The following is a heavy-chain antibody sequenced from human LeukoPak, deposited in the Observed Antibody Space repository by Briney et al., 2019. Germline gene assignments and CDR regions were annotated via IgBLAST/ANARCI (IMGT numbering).Heavy chain of an antibody. CDR2: IYYSGST. CDR1: GGSISSYY. CDR3: ARSPFRQQVEPFDY. Sequence: PSETLSLTCTVSGGSISSYYWSWIRQPPGKGLEWIGYIYYSGSTNYNPSLKSRVTISVDTSKNQFSLKLSSVTPEDTAVYYCARSPFRQQVEPFDYWGQGTLVTVSS. J-gene: IGHJ4*02. V-gene: IGHV4-59*12. D-gene: IGHD6-13*01.